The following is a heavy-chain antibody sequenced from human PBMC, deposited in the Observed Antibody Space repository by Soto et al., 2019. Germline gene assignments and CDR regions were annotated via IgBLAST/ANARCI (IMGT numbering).Heavy chain of an antibody. Sequence: LRLSCAASGFTVSSNYMSWVRQAPGKGLEWLAHIFSNDEKSYSTSLKSRLTISKDTSKSQVVLTMTNMDPVDTATYYCARIAGDYVWGSYRSLYYFDYWGQGTLVTVSS. D-gene: IGHD3-16*02. CDR2: IFSNDEK. CDR1: GFTVSSNY. J-gene: IGHJ4*02. CDR3: ARIAGDYVWGSYRSLYYFDY. V-gene: IGHV2-26*01.